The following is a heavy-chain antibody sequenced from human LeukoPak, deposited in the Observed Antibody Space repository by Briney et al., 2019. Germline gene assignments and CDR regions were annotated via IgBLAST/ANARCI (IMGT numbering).Heavy chain of an antibody. CDR3: ESNGEMATTSYYYYYGMDV. J-gene: IGHJ6*02. CDR1: GGSISSGGYY. V-gene: IGHV4-31*03. Sequence: PSETLSLTCTVSGGSISSGGYYWSWIRQHPGKGLEWIGYIYYSGSTYYNPSLKSRVTISVDMSKNQFSLKLSSVTAADTAVYYCESNGEMATTSYYYYYGMDVWGQGTTVTVSS. CDR2: IYYSGST. D-gene: IGHD5-24*01.